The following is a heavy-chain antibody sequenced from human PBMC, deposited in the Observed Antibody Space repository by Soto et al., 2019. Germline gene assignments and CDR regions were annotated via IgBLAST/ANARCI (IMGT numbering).Heavy chain of an antibody. V-gene: IGHV4-4*02. D-gene: IGHD3-10*01. CDR1: GGSISSSNW. CDR3: ARDLVTMVRGAFDI. CDR2: IYHSGST. Sequence: SETLSLTCAVSGGSISSSNWWSWVRQPPGKGLEWIGEIYHSGSTNYNPSLKSRVTISVDKSKNQFSLKLSSVTAADTAVYYCARDLVTMVRGAFDIWGQGTMVTVSS. J-gene: IGHJ3*02.